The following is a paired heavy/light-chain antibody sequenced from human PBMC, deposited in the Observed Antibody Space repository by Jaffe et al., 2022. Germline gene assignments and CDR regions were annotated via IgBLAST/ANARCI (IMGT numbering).Light chain of an antibody. CDR3: QQYYSYPPWT. Sequence: AIRMTQSPSSLSASTGDRVTITCRASQGISSYLAWYQQKPGKAPKLLIYAASTLQSGVPSRFSGSGSGTDFTLTISCLQSEDFATYYCQQYYSYPPWTFGQGTKVEIK. V-gene: IGKV1-8*01. CDR2: AAS. J-gene: IGKJ1*01. CDR1: QGISSY.
Heavy chain of an antibody. V-gene: IGHV3-23*01. J-gene: IGHJ4*02. D-gene: IGHD4-17*01. CDR1: GFTFSSYA. Sequence: EVQLLESGGGLVQPGGSLRLSCAASGFTFSSYAMSWVRQAPGKGLEWVSAISGSGGSTYYADSVKGRFTISRDNSKNTLYLQMNSLRAEDTAVYYCAKDTFESHDYGDYVNSWRAADYWGQGTLVTVSS. CDR2: ISGSGGST. CDR3: AKDTFESHDYGDYVNSWRAADY.